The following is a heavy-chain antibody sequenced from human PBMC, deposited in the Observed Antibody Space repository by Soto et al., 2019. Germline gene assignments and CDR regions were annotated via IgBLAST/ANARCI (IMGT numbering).Heavy chain of an antibody. V-gene: IGHV1-69*13. CDR3: ARVGAGYGSWFDP. J-gene: IGHJ5*02. CDR2: IIPIFGTA. Sequence: SVKVSCKASGGTFSSYAISWVRQAPGQGLEWMGGIIPIFGTANYAQKFQGRVTITADESTSTAYMELSSLRSEDTAVYYCARVGAGYGSWFDPWGQGTLVTVSS. D-gene: IGHD6-13*01. CDR1: GGTFSSYA.